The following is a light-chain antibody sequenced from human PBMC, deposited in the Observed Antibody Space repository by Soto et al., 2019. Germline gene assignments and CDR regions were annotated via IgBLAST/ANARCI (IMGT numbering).Light chain of an antibody. V-gene: IGKV1-5*01. CDR2: DAS. Sequence: DIQITQSSSTLSASVGDRVTIPCRASQSLSSWLAWYQQKPGKAPKILIYDASRLESGVPSRFSGSGSGTDCPLTITRLPPDDFATYNCQHYNSYLRTFCPGTKVYI. CDR3: QHYNSYLRT. J-gene: IGKJ1*01. CDR1: QSLSSW.